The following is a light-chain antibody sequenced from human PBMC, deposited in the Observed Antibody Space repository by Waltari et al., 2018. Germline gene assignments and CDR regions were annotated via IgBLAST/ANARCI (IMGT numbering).Light chain of an antibody. CDR3: NSRDNSGNHVV. J-gene: IGLJ2*01. Sequence: SSELTQDPAVSVALGQTVRITCQGASLRSYYASWYQQKPGQAPVLLIYGKSNRPSGIPDRFSGSGSGNTASLTITGAQAEDEADYYCNSRDNSGNHVVFGGGTKLTVL. CDR1: SLRSYY. V-gene: IGLV3-19*01. CDR2: GKS.